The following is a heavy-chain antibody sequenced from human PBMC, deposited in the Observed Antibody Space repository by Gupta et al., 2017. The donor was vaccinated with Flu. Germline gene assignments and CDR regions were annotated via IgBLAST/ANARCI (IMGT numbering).Heavy chain of an antibody. Sequence: FIVSSYGMHWVRQAPGKGLEWVTVISNDESHKYYADSVRGRFTISRDNSKSTLYLQMNSLTAEDTAVYYCARDSGWKYFDYWGQGTLVTVSS. CDR3: ARDSGWKYFDY. J-gene: IGHJ4*02. CDR1: FIVSSYG. CDR2: ISNDESHK. D-gene: IGHD1-1*01. V-gene: IGHV3-30*03.